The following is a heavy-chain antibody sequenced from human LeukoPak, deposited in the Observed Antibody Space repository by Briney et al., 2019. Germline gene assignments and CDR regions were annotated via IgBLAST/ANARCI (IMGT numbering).Heavy chain of an antibody. D-gene: IGHD4-17*01. Sequence: PGGSLRLSCAASGFTFGSFAMSWVRQAPGKGPEWVSGISGSGDATFYADSVKGRFTISRDNSKGTLSLQMNSLRAEDTAVYYCAKGSVTLDYWGQGTLVTVSS. J-gene: IGHJ4*02. CDR3: AKGSVTLDY. V-gene: IGHV3-23*01. CDR1: GFTFGSFA. CDR2: ISGSGDAT.